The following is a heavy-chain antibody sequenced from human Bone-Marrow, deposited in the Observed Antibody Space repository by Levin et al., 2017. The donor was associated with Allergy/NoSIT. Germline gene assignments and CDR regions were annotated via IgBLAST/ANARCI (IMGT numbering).Heavy chain of an antibody. CDR2: VNPKTGVT. CDR3: AREGVAITEKYFDY. D-gene: IGHD5-24*01. CDR1: GYTFTGYY. Sequence: ASVKVSCKASGYTFTGYYMHWMRQAPGQGLEWMGWVNPKTGVTLNAHNFQGRVTMTRDTSITTAYMELSRLTSDDTAVYYCAREGVAITEKYFDYWGQGALVTVSS. V-gene: IGHV1-2*02. J-gene: IGHJ4*02.